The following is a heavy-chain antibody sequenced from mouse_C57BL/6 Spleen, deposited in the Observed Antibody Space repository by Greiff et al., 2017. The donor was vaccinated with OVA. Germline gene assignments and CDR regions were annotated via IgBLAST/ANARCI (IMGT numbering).Heavy chain of an antibody. CDR1: GYTFTSYW. Sequence: QVQLQQPGAELVKPGASVKLSCKASGYTFTSYWMQWVKQRPGQGLEWIGEIDPSGSSNNYNQKFKGKATMNVDPTSSTAYMTLSRLASADSSVYDCASTYYYGSSFYFDYWGKGTTLTVSS. CDR3: ASTYYYGSSFYFDY. D-gene: IGHD1-1*01. J-gene: IGHJ2*01. CDR2: IDPSGSSN. V-gene: IGHV1-50*01.